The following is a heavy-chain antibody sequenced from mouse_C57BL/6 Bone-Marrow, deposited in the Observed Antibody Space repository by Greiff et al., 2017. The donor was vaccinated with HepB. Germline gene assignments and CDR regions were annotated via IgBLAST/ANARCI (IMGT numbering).Heavy chain of an antibody. V-gene: IGHV14-4*01. D-gene: IGHD4-1*01. CDR1: GFNIKDDY. CDR3: VGPRFDY. Sequence: VQLKESGAELVRPGASVKLSCTASGFNIKDDYMHWVKQRPEQGLEWIGWIDPENGDTEYASKFQGKATITADTSSNTAYLQLSSLTSEDTAVYYCVGPRFDYWGQGTTLTVSS. J-gene: IGHJ2*01. CDR2: IDPENGDT.